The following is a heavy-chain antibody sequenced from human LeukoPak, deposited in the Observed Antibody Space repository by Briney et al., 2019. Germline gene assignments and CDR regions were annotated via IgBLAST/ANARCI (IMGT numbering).Heavy chain of an antibody. Sequence: PGRSLRLSCAASGFTFDDYAMHWVRQAPGKGLEWVSGISWNSGSIGYADSVKGRFTISRDNAKNSLYLQMNGLRAEDTALYYCAKDSGYDILGFDPWGQGTLVTVSS. CDR2: ISWNSGSI. CDR3: AKDSGYDILGFDP. CDR1: GFTFDDYA. J-gene: IGHJ5*02. D-gene: IGHD3-9*01. V-gene: IGHV3-9*01.